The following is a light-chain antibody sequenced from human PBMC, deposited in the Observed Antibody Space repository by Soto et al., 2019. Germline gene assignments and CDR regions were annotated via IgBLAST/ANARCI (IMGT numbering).Light chain of an antibody. CDR2: AAS. CDR1: QSISSY. V-gene: IGKV1-39*01. CDR3: QQSYSTLGT. Sequence: IQMTHSPSSLSASVLYRVTITFRSSQSISSYLNLYQQKPGKAPKLLIYAASSLQSGVPSRFSGSGSGTDSTLTISSLQPEDFATYYCQQSYSTLGTFGQGTKVDIK. J-gene: IGKJ1*01.